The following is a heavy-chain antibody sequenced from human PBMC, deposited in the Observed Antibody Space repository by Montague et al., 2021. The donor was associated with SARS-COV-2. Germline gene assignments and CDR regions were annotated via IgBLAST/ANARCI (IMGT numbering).Heavy chain of an antibody. J-gene: IGHJ4*02. Sequence: TLSLTCTVSGSSISSGGYYWSWIRQHPGKGLEWIGYIYYSGSTYYNPSLKSRVTISVDTSKNQFSLKLSSVTAADTAVYYCARDGRRTTVTPRGVITLHYFDYWGQGTLVTVSS. CDR3: ARDGRRTTVTPRGVITLHYFDY. D-gene: IGHD4-17*01. CDR2: IYYSGST. CDR1: GSSISSGGYY. V-gene: IGHV4-31*03.